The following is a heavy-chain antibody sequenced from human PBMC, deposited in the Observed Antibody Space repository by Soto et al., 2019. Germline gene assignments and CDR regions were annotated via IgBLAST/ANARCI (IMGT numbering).Heavy chain of an antibody. CDR3: AKSMSIAARPCYYYYGMDV. D-gene: IGHD6-6*01. J-gene: IGHJ6*01. V-gene: IGHV3-23*01. CDR1: GFTFSSSA. Sequence: GGSLRLSCAASGFTFSSSAMNWVRQAPGKGLEWVSAISGSGGSTYYADSVKGRFTISRDNAKNTLYLQMNSLRGEDTAVYYCAKSMSIAARPCYYYYGMDVWGQGPTVTVCS. CDR2: ISGSGGST.